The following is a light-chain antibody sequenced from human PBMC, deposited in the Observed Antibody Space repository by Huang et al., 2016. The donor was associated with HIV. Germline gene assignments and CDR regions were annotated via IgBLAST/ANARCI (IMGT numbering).Light chain of an antibody. J-gene: IGKJ2*01. CDR1: QSVSRN. CDR2: GAS. CDR3: QQYNNWPPMYT. Sequence: EIVLTQSPATRSMSPGQRATLSCRASQSVSRNFAWFQQKPGQAPRLLIYGASTRATGIPARFSGSGSGTEFTLTISSLQSEDFAVYYCQQYNNWPPMYTFGQGTKLEV. V-gene: IGKV3-15*01.